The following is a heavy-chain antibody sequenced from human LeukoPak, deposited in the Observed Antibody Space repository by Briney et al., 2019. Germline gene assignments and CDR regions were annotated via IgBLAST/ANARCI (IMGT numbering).Heavy chain of an antibody. Sequence: TGGSLRLSCVASGFTFSSYVMSWVRQAPGKGLEWVSAISGGADTTYYADSVQGRFTISSDNFRNTLYLQMNRLRAEDRAVYYCAKEGGSWAKHDYWGQGTLVTVSS. CDR2: ISGGADTT. V-gene: IGHV3-23*01. CDR3: AKEGGSWAKHDY. CDR1: GFTFSSYV. D-gene: IGHD1-26*01. J-gene: IGHJ4*02.